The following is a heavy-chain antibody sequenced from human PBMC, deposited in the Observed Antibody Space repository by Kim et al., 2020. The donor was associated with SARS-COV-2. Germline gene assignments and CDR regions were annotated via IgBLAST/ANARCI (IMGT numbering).Heavy chain of an antibody. Sequence: SLKSRVTISVDTSKNQFSLKLSSVTAADTAVYYCAGLGEGYSYGYYVFDYWGQGTLVTVSS. D-gene: IGHD5-18*01. J-gene: IGHJ4*02. V-gene: IGHV4-39*01. CDR3: AGLGEGYSYGYYVFDY.